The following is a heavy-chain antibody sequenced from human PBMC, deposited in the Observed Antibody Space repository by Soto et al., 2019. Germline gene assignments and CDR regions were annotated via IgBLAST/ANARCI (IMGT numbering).Heavy chain of an antibody. CDR1: GFAFSTYE. J-gene: IGHJ5*02. CDR2: IGTAGDT. D-gene: IGHD6-19*01. CDR3: VRGAAVGFDP. Sequence: VASLRLACETSGFAFSTYEMHWVRQATGKGLEWVSGIGTAGDTYYSASVKGRFTISRENAKNSVYLQMNSLRAGDTAVYFCVRGAAVGFDPWGQGP. V-gene: IGHV3-13*04.